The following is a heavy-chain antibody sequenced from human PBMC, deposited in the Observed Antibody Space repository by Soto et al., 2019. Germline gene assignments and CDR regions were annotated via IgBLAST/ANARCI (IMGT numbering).Heavy chain of an antibody. CDR1: GGSINSGGSF. CDR3: ARGLYEPNWFDS. D-gene: IGHD3-22*01. CDR2: LSHTGNT. V-gene: IGHV4-31*03. Sequence: QVQLQESGPGLVKPSQTLSLICTVSGGSINSGGSFWTWIRQHPGRAPEWLGYLSHTGNTYYNPSLKSRVLMSVDRSKNLLSLRLSSVTAADTAVYYCARGLYEPNWFDSWGQGTLVTVSS. J-gene: IGHJ5*01.